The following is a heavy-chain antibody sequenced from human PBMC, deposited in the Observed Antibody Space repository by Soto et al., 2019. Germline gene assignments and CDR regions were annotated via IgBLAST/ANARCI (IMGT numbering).Heavy chain of an antibody. D-gene: IGHD2-21*01. CDR3: ANSRYVVSIGDFYDF. CDR2: IGGRGTSA. Sequence: EVQLLESGGGLVQPGGSLSLSCAASGFSVSNYAMSWLRQAPGKGLEWLSGIGGRGTSAYYADSVKGRFAISRDNSENTVFLQLHSLSADDTAVYFCANSRYVVSIGDFYDFWGQGTLVTVS. V-gene: IGHV3-23*01. J-gene: IGHJ4*02. CDR1: GFSVSNYA.